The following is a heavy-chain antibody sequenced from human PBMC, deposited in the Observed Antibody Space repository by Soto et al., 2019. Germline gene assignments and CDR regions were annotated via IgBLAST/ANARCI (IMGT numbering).Heavy chain of an antibody. CDR2: INAGNGNT. CDR3: ASEIDATTVTSLDH. Sequence: QVQLVQSGAEVKKPGASVKVSCKASGYIFSGSVMHWVRQAPGQSLEWMGWINAGNGNTKYSQKFQGRVTITRDTSASTGYMELSSLRSEDTAVYYCASEIDATTVTSLDHWGQGTLVTVS. D-gene: IGHD4-17*01. V-gene: IGHV1-3*01. CDR1: GYIFSGSV. J-gene: IGHJ4*02.